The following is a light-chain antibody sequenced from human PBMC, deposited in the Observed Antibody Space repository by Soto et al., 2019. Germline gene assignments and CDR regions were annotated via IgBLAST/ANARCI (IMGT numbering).Light chain of an antibody. V-gene: IGKV1-39*01. Sequence: DIQLIQSPSSLSASVGDRVTITCHTSQRVSSYLNWYRQKPGKAPNPLMNAVSTLHSGVPSRFSGSGSSTDFTLTISSLQPEDSGTYYCQQSYTTPSWTFGQGTKVEI. CDR2: AVS. CDR3: QQSYTTPSWT. J-gene: IGKJ1*01. CDR1: QRVSSY.